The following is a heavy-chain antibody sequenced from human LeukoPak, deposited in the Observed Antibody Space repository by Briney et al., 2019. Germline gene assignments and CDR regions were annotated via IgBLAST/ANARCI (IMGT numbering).Heavy chain of an antibody. D-gene: IGHD6-6*01. CDR3: ARDIAARINYYYYYMDV. V-gene: IGHV4-61*02. CDR2: IYTSGST. CDR1: GGSISSGSYY. J-gene: IGHJ6*03. Sequence: PSQTLSLTCTVSGGSISSGSYYWSWIRQPAGKGLEWIGRIYTSGSTNYNPSLKSRVTISVDTSKNQFSLKLSSVTAADTAVYYCARDIAARINYYYYYMDVWGKGTTVTFSS.